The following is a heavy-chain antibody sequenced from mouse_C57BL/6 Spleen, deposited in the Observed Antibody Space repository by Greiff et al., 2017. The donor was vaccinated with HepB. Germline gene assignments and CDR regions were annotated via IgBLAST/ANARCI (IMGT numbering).Heavy chain of an antibody. J-gene: IGHJ2*01. CDR1: GYAFSSSW. Sequence: QVQLQQSGPELVKPGASVKISCKASGYAFSSSWMNWVKQRPGKGLEWIGRIYPGDGDTNSNGKFKGKATLTADKSSSTAYMQLSSLTSEDSAVYFCASDSSGYFDYWGQGTTLTVSS. D-gene: IGHD3-2*02. CDR2: IYPGDGDT. V-gene: IGHV1-82*01. CDR3: ASDSSGYFDY.